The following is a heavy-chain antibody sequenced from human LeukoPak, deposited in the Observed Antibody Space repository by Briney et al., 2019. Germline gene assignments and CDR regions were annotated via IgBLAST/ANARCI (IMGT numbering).Heavy chain of an antibody. Sequence: ASVKVSCKASGYIFSSYYMHWVRQAPGQGLEWMGIINPSGGSTTYAQRFQGRVTMARDTSTRTVYMELSSLRSEDTAVYYCAKDGSPYSSRYFDYWGQGTLVTASS. CDR1: GYIFSSYY. V-gene: IGHV1-46*01. J-gene: IGHJ4*02. D-gene: IGHD6-19*01. CDR2: INPSGGST. CDR3: AKDGSPYSSRYFDY.